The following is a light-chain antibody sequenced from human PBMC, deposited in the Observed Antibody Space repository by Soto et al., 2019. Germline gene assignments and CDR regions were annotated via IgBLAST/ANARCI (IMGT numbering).Light chain of an antibody. J-gene: IGLJ2*01. CDR3: AAWDDSLSGL. V-gene: IGLV1-47*02. CDR2: NNN. Sequence: VLTQPPSASGTPGQRVTISCSGSSSNIGSNFVYWYQQLPGAAPRLVIYNNNQRPSGVPDRFSGSKSGTSASLAISGLRSEDEADYYCAAWDDSLSGLFGGGTKLTVL. CDR1: SSNIGSNF.